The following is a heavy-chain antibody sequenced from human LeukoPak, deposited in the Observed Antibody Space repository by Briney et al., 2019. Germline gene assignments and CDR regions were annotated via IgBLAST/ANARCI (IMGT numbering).Heavy chain of an antibody. V-gene: IGHV4-59*12. J-gene: IGHJ4*02. D-gene: IGHD5-18*01. CDR2: IYSNEAT. CDR3: ARGRSDGDTAMVHLDY. Sequence: SETLSLTCTVSGGSITGYHWSWIRQPPGKGLEWIGYIYSNEATEYKPSLKSRVTISVDTSKNQFSLKLSSVTAADTAVYYCARGRSDGDTAMVHLDYWGQGTLVTVSS. CDR1: GGSITGYH.